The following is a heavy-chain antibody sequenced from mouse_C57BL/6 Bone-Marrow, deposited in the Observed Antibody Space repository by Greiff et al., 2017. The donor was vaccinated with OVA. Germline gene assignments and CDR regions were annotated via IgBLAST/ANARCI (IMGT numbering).Heavy chain of an antibody. CDR2: IYPGSGST. J-gene: IGHJ2*01. CDR3: ARGGIYYDYDGVFDY. D-gene: IGHD2-4*01. Sequence: QVQLKQPGAELVKPGASVKMSCKASGYTFTSYWITWVKQRPGQGLEWIGDIYPGSGSTNYNEKFKSKATLTVDTSSSTAYMQLSSLTSEDSAVYYCARGGIYYDYDGVFDYWGQGTTLTVSS. V-gene: IGHV1-55*01. CDR1: GYTFTSYW.